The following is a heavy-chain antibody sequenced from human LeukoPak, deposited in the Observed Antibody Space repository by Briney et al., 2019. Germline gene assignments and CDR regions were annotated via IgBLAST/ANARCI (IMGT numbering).Heavy chain of an antibody. J-gene: IGHJ4*02. CDR3: ARDRDGYNIVYFDY. V-gene: IGHV4-39*02. D-gene: IGHD5-24*01. Sequence: SETLSLTCTVSGGSISSSTYYWGWLRQPPGTGLEWIGSIFYSGTTYYNPSLKSRVTISVDTSRNQFSLKLSSVTAADTAVYFCARDRDGYNIVYFDYWGQGTLVTVSS. CDR2: IFYSGTT. CDR1: GGSISSSTYY.